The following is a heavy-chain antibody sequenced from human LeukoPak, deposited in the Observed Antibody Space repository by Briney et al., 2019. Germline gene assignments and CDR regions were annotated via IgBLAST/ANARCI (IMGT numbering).Heavy chain of an antibody. J-gene: IGHJ6*03. D-gene: IGHD6-19*01. CDR2: INPNSGGT. CDR1: GYTFTGYY. Sequence: ASVKVSCKASGYTFTGYYMHWVRQAPGQGLEWMGWINPNSGGTNYAQKFQGRVTMTRDTSISTAYMELSSLRSEDTAVYYCARGRTEQWLVPEVPPYYYYMDVWGKGTTVTVSS. V-gene: IGHV1-2*02. CDR3: ARGRTEQWLVPEVPPYYYYMDV.